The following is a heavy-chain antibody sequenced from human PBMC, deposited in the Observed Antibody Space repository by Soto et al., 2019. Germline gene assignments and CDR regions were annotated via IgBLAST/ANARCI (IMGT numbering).Heavy chain of an antibody. CDR1: GFTFSNAW. Sequence: GGSLRLSCAASGFTFSNAWMNWVRQAPGKGLEWVGRIKSKTDGGTTDYAAPVKGRFTISRDDSKNTLYLQMNSLKTEDTVVYYCTTESGWSPRGPPFFDYWGQGTLVTVSS. V-gene: IGHV3-15*07. CDR2: IKSKTDGGTT. CDR3: TTESGWSPRGPPFFDY. J-gene: IGHJ4*02. D-gene: IGHD6-19*01.